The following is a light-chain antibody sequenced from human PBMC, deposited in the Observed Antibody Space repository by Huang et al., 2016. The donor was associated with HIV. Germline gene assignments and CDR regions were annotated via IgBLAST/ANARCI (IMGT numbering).Light chain of an antibody. CDR1: QTITTY. Sequence: DIQMTQSPSSLSASVGDRVTITCRASQTITTYLSWYQQRPGKAPKLLIYGASSLHSGVSSRFSGSGSGTDFTLTISSLQPEDFATYYCQQSYFTPLTFGGGTRLEIK. V-gene: IGKV1-39*01. J-gene: IGKJ4*02. CDR3: QQSYFTPLT. CDR2: GAS.